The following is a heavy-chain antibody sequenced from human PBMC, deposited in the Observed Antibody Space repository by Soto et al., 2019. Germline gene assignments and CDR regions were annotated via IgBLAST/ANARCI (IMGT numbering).Heavy chain of an antibody. V-gene: IGHV2-5*02. Sequence: SGPTLVNPTQTLTLTCTFSGFTLSTSGVGVGWIRQPPGKALEWLALIYWDDDKRYSPSLKSRLTITKDASKNQVVLTMTNMDPVDTATYYCAHSLIPNWGSRGAFDYWGQGTLVTVSS. CDR3: AHSLIPNWGSRGAFDY. J-gene: IGHJ4*02. CDR2: IYWDDDK. D-gene: IGHD7-27*01. CDR1: GFTLSTSGVG.